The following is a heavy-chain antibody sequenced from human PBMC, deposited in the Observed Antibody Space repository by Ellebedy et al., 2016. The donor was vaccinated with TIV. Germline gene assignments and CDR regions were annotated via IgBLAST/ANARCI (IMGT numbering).Heavy chain of an antibody. V-gene: IGHV3-30*01. CDR2: ISYDGSYQ. CDR1: GFTFSSYA. J-gene: IGHJ4*02. CDR3: ARDSRGPPDY. Sequence: PGGSLRLSCAASGFTFSSYAMHWVRQAPGKGLEWVAVISYDGSYQYYADSVKGRFTISRDNSKNTLYLQMNSLRAEDTAVYYCARDSRGPPDYWGQGTLVTVSS.